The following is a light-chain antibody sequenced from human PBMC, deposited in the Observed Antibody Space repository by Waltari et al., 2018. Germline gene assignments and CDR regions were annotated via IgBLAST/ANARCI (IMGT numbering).Light chain of an antibody. CDR2: KGS. J-gene: IGKJ4*01. V-gene: IGKV2-30*02. CDR1: QSLVHSDGNTY. Sequence: DVVMTQSPLSLPVTLGQPASISCKSSQSLVHSDGNTYLNWFQQSPGHSPRRLIYKGSNRDSGVPCRFSGSGSDTGFTLKISRVEAVDVGVYYCVQGKYSPLTFGGGTKVEIK. CDR3: VQGKYSPLT.